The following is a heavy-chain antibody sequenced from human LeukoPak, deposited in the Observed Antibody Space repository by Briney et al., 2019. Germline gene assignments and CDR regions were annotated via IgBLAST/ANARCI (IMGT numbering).Heavy chain of an antibody. CDR2: ISGGGETT. J-gene: IGHJ4*02. D-gene: IGHD4-17*01. Sequence: GGXLRLXXXXXXFTXNNYXXNWVRQAPGKGLEWVSSISGGGETTYYADSAKGRFTISRDNSQNTSYLQMNSLRAEDTAVYYCARDYADYVGYFFFDYWGQGTLVTVSS. CDR3: ARDYADYVGYFFFDY. CDR1: XFTXNNYX. V-gene: IGHV3-23*01.